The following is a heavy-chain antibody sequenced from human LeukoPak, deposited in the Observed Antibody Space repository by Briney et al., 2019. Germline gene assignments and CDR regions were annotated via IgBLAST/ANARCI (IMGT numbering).Heavy chain of an antibody. D-gene: IGHD5-12*01. CDR1: GYTFTGYY. J-gene: IGHJ4*02. Sequence: GASVKVSCKASGYTFTGYYMHWVRQAPGQGLEWMGWINPNSGGTNYAQNFQGRVTMTRGTSISTAYMELSRLRSDDTAVYFCASGVATIDFDYWGQGTLVTVSS. CDR3: ASGVATIDFDY. CDR2: INPNSGGT. V-gene: IGHV1-2*02.